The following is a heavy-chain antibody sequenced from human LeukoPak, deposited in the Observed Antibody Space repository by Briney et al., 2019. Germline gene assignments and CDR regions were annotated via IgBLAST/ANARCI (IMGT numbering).Heavy chain of an antibody. CDR2: ISSSRNTV. J-gene: IGHJ4*02. V-gene: IGHV3-11*04. CDR3: ARRAMGATSFDY. CDR1: GFTFSDYY. D-gene: IGHD1-26*01. Sequence: GGSLRLSCAASGFTFSDYYRTWVRQAPGKGLEWVSYISSSRNTVYYAYSVKGQLTVSRDNPNTSLFMQMTNLRAEDTAVYYCARRAMGATSFDYWGQGTLVTVSS.